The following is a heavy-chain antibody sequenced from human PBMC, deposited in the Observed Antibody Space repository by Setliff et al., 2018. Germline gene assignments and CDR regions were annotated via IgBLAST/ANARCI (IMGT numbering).Heavy chain of an antibody. Sequence: GGSLRLSCGASGFTYKNDWVSWVRQAPGKGLEWVSVIYSGDRSTFYTDSVKGRFTISRDNSENTLDLQMNSLGVEDTALYYCAKVKKQLIRGSGFDYWGQGTLVTVS. J-gene: IGHJ4*02. V-gene: IGHV3-NL1*01. D-gene: IGHD1-1*01. CDR2: IYSGDRST. CDR3: AKVKKQLIRGSGFDY. CDR1: GFTYKNDW.